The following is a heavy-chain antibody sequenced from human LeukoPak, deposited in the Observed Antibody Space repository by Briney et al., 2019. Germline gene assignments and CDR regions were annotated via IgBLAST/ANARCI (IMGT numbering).Heavy chain of an antibody. J-gene: IGHJ4*02. CDR3: ARGGGNYDSSGYYYVRGAYFDY. V-gene: IGHV4-59*11. CDR1: GDSISSHY. Sequence: SETLSLACTVSGDSISSHYWSWIRQPPGKGQEWIGYFYYSGSTNYNPPLKSRVTRSGNTSKNQFSPKLSSVTAADTAVYYCARGGGNYDSSGYYYVRGAYFDYWGQGALVAVSS. D-gene: IGHD3-22*01. CDR2: FYYSGST.